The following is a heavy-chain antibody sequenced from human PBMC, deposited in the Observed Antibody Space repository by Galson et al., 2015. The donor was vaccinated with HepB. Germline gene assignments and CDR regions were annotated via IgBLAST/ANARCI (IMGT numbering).Heavy chain of an antibody. CDR1: GFTSSSYW. J-gene: IGHJ4*02. CDR3: ARELYYDSSGYID. Sequence: SLRLSCAASGFTSSSYWMSWVRQAPGKGLEWVANIKQDGSEKYYVDSVKGRFTISRDNAKNSLYLQMNSLRAEDTAVYYCARELYYDSSGYIDWGQGTLVTVSS. D-gene: IGHD3-22*01. V-gene: IGHV3-7*03. CDR2: IKQDGSEK.